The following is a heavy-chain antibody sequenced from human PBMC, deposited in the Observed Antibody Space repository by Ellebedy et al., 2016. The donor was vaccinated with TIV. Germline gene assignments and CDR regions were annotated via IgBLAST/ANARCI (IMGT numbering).Heavy chain of an antibody. J-gene: IGHJ3*02. D-gene: IGHD2-15*01. V-gene: IGHV1-24*01. CDR1: GYTLTELS. Sequence: AASVKVSCKVSGYTLTELSIHWVRQAPGKGLEWMGGFDPEDGETIYAQKVQGRVTMTEDTPTDTAYMELSSLRSDDTAVYYCAREADSDALDIWGQGTMVIVSS. CDR2: FDPEDGET. CDR3: AREADSDALDI.